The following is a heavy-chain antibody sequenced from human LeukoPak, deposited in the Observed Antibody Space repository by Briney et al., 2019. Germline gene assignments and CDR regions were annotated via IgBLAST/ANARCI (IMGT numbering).Heavy chain of an antibody. CDR3: ARIGDSTSCYGPCAYFDY. V-gene: IGHV1-46*01. J-gene: IGHJ4*02. Sequence: ASVKVSCKASGYTFTSYYMHWVRQAPGQGLEWMGIINPSGGSTSYAQKFQGRVTMTRDTSTSTVYMELSSLRSEDTAMYYCARIGDSTSCYGPCAYFDYWGQGTLVTVSS. D-gene: IGHD2-2*01. CDR1: GYTFTSYY. CDR2: INPSGGST.